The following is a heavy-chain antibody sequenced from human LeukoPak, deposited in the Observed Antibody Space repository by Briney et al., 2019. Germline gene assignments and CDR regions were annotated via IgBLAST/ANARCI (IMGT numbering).Heavy chain of an antibody. CDR1: GFPFTGYY. V-gene: IGHV1-2*02. CDR3: ARDLDTLDY. J-gene: IGHJ4*02. CDR2: INPSSGGT. Sequence: GASVKVSRKASGFPFTGYYMHWVRQAPGQGLEWMGWINPSSGGTNYAQKFQGRVTMTRDTSVSTAYMELSRLRSDDTAVYYCARDLDTLDYWGQGTLVTVSS. D-gene: IGHD5-18*01.